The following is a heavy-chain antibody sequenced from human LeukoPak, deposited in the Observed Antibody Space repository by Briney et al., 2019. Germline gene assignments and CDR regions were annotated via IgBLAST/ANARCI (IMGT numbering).Heavy chain of an antibody. CDR2: IYSGRNT. Sequence: GGSLRLSRAASGFTVSSNYMSWVRQAPGKGLEWVSVIYSGRNTYYADSVKGRFTISRDNSKNTLYLQMNSLRAEDTAVYYCARGMITFGGVIVNYGMDVWGQGTTVTVSS. CDR1: GFTVSSNY. J-gene: IGHJ6*02. D-gene: IGHD3-16*02. CDR3: ARGMITFGGVIVNYGMDV. V-gene: IGHV3-66*01.